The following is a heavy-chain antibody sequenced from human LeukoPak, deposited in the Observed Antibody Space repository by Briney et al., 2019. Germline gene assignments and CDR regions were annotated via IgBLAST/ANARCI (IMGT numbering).Heavy chain of an antibody. CDR3: ARGDPIYDFWSGGDY. D-gene: IGHD3-3*01. J-gene: IGHJ4*02. V-gene: IGHV3-48*01. Sequence: GGSLRLSCAASGFTVGDAWMAWVRQAPGKGLEWVSYISSSSNVIYYTDSVKGRFTISRDNARNLLSLQMNSLRAEDTAVYYCARGDPIYDFWSGGDYWGQGSLVTVSS. CDR2: ISSSSNVI. CDR1: GFTVGDAW.